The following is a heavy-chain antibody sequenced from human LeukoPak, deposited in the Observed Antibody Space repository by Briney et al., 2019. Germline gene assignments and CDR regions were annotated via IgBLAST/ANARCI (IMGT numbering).Heavy chain of an antibody. CDR2: IIPIFGTA. V-gene: IGHV1-69*13. D-gene: IGHD6-6*01. Sequence: VASVKVSCKASRGTFSSYAISWVRQAPGQGLEWMGGIIPIFGTANYAQKFQGRVTITADESTSTAYMELSSLRSEDTAVYYCARSYSSSSVYFDYWGQGTLVTVSS. CDR3: ARSYSSSSVYFDY. J-gene: IGHJ4*02. CDR1: RGTFSSYA.